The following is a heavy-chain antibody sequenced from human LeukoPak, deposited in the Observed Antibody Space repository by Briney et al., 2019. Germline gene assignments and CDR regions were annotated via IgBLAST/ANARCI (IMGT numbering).Heavy chain of an antibody. CDR1: GGSISSSSYY. CDR2: IYYSGST. J-gene: IGHJ4*02. D-gene: IGHD2-15*01. V-gene: IGHV4-39*07. Sequence: SETLSLTCTVSGGSISSSSYYWGWIRQPPGKGLEWIGSIYYSGSTYYNPSLKSRVTISVDTSKNHFSLKLSCVTAADTAVYYCARVVGIVVVVAASYFDYWGQGTLVTVSS. CDR3: ARVVGIVVVVAASYFDY.